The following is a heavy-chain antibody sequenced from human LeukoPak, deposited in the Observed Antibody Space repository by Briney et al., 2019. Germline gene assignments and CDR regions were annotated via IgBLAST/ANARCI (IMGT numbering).Heavy chain of an antibody. CDR1: GYTFTSYG. D-gene: IGHD6-19*01. V-gene: IGHV1-18*01. CDR3: ARDRSSGWLDNWFDP. CDR2: ISAYNGNT. J-gene: IGHJ5*02. Sequence: ASVKVSCKASGYTFTSYGISWVRQAPGQGLEWMGWISAYNGNTNYAQKLQGRVTMTTDTSTSTAYMELRSLRSDDTAVYYCARDRSSGWLDNWFDPWGQGTLVTVSS.